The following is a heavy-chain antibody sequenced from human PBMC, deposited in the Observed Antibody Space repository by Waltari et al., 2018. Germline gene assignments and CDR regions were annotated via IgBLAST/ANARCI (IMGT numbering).Heavy chain of an antibody. V-gene: IGHV1-24*01. CDR2: FDPEDGET. CDR1: GYTLTELS. CDR3: ATVGSIPAAIGPFDY. Sequence: QVQLVQSGAEVKKPGASVKVSCKVSGYTLTELSMHWVRQAPGKGLEWMGGFDPEDGETIYAQKFQGRVTMTEDTSKDTAYMELSSLRSEDTAVYHCATVGSIPAAIGPFDYWGQGTLVTVSS. J-gene: IGHJ4*02. D-gene: IGHD2-2*01.